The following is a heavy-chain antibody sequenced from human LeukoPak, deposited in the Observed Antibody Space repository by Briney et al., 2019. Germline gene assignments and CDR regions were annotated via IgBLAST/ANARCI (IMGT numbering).Heavy chain of an antibody. CDR1: GFIFSSYA. Sequence: PGGSLRLSCTASGFIFSSYAMSWVRQAPGEGLEWVSSISGSGGSTFYAESVKGRFTISRDNSRNTLELQMNSLRVEDTALYYCAKDTEYSSTWYKEVVDYWGQGTLVTVSS. D-gene: IGHD6-13*01. J-gene: IGHJ4*02. V-gene: IGHV3-23*01. CDR2: ISGSGGST. CDR3: AKDTEYSSTWYKEVVDY.